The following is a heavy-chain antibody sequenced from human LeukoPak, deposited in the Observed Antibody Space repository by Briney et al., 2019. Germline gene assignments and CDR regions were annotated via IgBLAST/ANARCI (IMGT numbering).Heavy chain of an antibody. CDR2: IIPILGIA. V-gene: IGHV1-69*04. Sequence: VASVKVSCKASGGTFSSYAISWVRQAPGQGLEWMGRIIPILGIANYAQKFQGRVTITADKSTSTAYMELSSLRSEDTAVYYCARGTAGGDWFDPWGQGTLVTVSS. CDR3: ARGTAGGDWFDP. D-gene: IGHD6-13*01. CDR1: GGTFSSYA. J-gene: IGHJ5*02.